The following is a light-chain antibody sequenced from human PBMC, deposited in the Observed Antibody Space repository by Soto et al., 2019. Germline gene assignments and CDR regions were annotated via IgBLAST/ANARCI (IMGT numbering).Light chain of an antibody. V-gene: IGLV4-69*01. J-gene: IGLJ3*02. CDR2: INYDGTH. CDR3: QSLGTGIQV. Sequence: QSVLTQSPSASASLGASVKLTCTLSSGYSTYAIAWHQQQSEKGPRFLMKINYDGTHSKGDGFFDRFSGSSSGAERHLTISSLQSEDEADYYCQSLGTGIQVFGEGTKVTVL. CDR1: SGYSTYA.